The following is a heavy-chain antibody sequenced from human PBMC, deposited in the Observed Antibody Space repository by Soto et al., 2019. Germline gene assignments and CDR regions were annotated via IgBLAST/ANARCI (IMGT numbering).Heavy chain of an antibody. D-gene: IGHD2-8*01. V-gene: IGHV3-23*01. J-gene: IGHJ4*02. CDR1: GFTFSSYA. Sequence: EVQLLESGGGLVQPGGSLRLSCAASGFTFSSYAMSWVRQAPGKGLEWVSAISGSGGSTYYADSVKGRFTISKDNSKNTLYLQMNSLRAEDTAVYYCANIEGIVLMGRGYFDYWGQGTQVTVSS. CDR3: ANIEGIVLMGRGYFDY. CDR2: ISGSGGST.